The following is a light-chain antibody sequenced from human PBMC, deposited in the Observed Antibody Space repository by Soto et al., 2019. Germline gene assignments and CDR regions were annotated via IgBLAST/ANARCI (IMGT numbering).Light chain of an antibody. J-gene: IGKJ1*01. CDR1: QSVSSSY. CDR2: GTS. V-gene: IGKV3-20*01. Sequence: EIVLTQSPGTLSLSPGERATLSCRASQSVSSSYLAWYQQKPGKAHMLLIYGTSSRATAIPDRFSGSGSGTDLTLTISRLEPEDFAVYYFQKYGSPSWTFGQGTRVEIK. CDR3: QKYGSPSWT.